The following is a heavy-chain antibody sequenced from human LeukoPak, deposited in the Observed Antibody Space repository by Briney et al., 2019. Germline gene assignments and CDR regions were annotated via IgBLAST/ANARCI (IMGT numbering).Heavy chain of an antibody. D-gene: IGHD3-10*01. J-gene: IGHJ4*02. CDR3: TRTLAARSFYFDY. CDR2: INQDGTER. CDR1: VFGLCTYW. V-gene: IGHV3-7*01. Sequence: RGSLRLSCAASVFGLCTYWMSWVRQAPGKGLEWVANINQDGTERYLVESVKGRFTISRDNGKNSVFLQMNSLRDEDTAVYYCTRTLAARSFYFDYWGRGTLVTVSS.